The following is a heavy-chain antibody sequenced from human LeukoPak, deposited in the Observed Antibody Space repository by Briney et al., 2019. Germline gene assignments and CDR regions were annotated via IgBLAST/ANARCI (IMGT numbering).Heavy chain of an antibody. CDR2: LISSGAVT. CDR3: AKNAGYSYGLYYFDY. Sequence: GRSRRLSCAAAGFPFSNYAISWVRQAAGKGLGWDSSLISSGAVTYYADYVKGRFTISRDNSKNTVHLQMDSLRAEDSAVYYCAKNAGYSYGLYYFDYWGQGTLVTVSS. CDR1: GFPFSNYA. D-gene: IGHD5-18*01. V-gene: IGHV3-23*01. J-gene: IGHJ4*02.